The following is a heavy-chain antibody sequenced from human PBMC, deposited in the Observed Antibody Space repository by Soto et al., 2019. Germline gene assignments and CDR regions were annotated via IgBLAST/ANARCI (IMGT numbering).Heavy chain of an antibody. Sequence: ASVKVSCKASGYTFTSYAMHWVRQAPGQRLEWMGWINAGNGNTKYSQKFQGRVTITRDTSASTAYMELSSLRSEDTAVYYCAREMDTAMEHYYGMDVWGQGTTVTVSS. CDR2: INAGNGNT. J-gene: IGHJ6*02. V-gene: IGHV1-3*01. CDR3: AREMDTAMEHYYGMDV. D-gene: IGHD5-18*01. CDR1: GYTFTSYA.